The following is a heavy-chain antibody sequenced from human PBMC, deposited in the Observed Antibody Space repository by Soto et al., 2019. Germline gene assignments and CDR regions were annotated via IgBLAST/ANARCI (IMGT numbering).Heavy chain of an antibody. CDR3: VRGWYYSDRSGYYHY. D-gene: IGHD3-22*01. V-gene: IGHV4-30-4*01. CDR1: GGSISSGDYY. Sequence: SETLSLTCTVSGGSISSGDYYWSWIRQPPGKGLEWIGYIYYSGSTYYNPSLKSRVTISVDTSKNQFSLKLSSVTAADTAVYYCVRGWYYSDRSGYYHYWGQGTLFTVS. CDR2: IYYSGST. J-gene: IGHJ4*02.